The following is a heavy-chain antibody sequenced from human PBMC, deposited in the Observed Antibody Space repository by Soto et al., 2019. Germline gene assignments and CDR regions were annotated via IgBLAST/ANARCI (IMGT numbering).Heavy chain of an antibody. V-gene: IGHV4-34*01. CDR3: ARGVYGGYYFDY. CDR2: INHSGST. Sequence: ETLSLTCAVYGGSFSGYYWSWIRQPPGKGLEWIGEINHSGSTNYNPSLKSRVTISVDTSKNQFSLKLSSVTAADTAVYYCARGVYGGYYFDYWGQGTLVTVSS. CDR1: GGSFSGYY. J-gene: IGHJ4*02. D-gene: IGHD4-17*01.